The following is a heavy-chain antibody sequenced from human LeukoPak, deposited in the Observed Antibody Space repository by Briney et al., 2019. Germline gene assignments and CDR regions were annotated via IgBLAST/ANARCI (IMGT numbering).Heavy chain of an antibody. D-gene: IGHD2-15*01. J-gene: IGHJ4*02. Sequence: SETLSLTCAVYGGSFSGFYWSWIRQSPEKGLEWIGEIDHSGVANSNPSLKSRASVSLDTSKTQFSLKLTSVTAADTGVYYCARADRALIGVVSPPLLGFDYWGQGTLVTVSS. V-gene: IGHV4-34*01. CDR2: IDHSGVA. CDR3: ARADRALIGVVSPPLLGFDY. CDR1: GGSFSGFY.